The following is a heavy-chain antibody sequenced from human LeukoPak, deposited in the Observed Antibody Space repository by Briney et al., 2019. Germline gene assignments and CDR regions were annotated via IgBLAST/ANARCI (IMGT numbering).Heavy chain of an antibody. CDR3: ARELYYDYVWGSYRRYYFDY. V-gene: IGHV4-4*07. CDR1: GGSISSYY. J-gene: IGHJ4*02. CDR2: IYTSGST. D-gene: IGHD3-16*02. Sequence: SETLSLTCTVSGGSISSYYWSWIRQPAGKGLEWIGRIYTSGSTNYSPSLKSRVTMSVDTSKNQFSLKLSSVTAADTAVYYCARELYYDYVWGSYRRYYFDYWGQGTLVTVSS.